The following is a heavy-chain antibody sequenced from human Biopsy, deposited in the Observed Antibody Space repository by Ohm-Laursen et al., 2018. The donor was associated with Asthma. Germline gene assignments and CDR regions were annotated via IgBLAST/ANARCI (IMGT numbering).Heavy chain of an antibody. V-gene: IGHV1-3*04. D-gene: IGHD3-9*01. Sequence: ASVKVSCKTSGYNFISFAIHWVRQAPGQRLEWMGWVNTGNGDTKYSQKFQGRVTITRDTSASTAYMELRSLRSEDTATYYCARTYYDFLTGQVKDVFGVWGQGTLVTVSS. CDR2: VNTGNGDT. CDR3: ARTYYDFLTGQVKDVFGV. CDR1: GYNFISFA. J-gene: IGHJ3*01.